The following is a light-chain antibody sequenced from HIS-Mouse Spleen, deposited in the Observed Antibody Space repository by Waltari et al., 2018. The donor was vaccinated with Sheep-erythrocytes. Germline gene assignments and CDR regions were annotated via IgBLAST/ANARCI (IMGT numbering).Light chain of an antibody. Sequence: QSALTQPASVSGPPEQSITISCTGTSSDVGGYNYVSWYQQHPGKDPKLMIYDVSNRPSGVSNRFSGSKSGNTASLTISGLQAEDEADYYCSSYTSSSTLVFGTGTKV. V-gene: IGLV2-14*03. J-gene: IGLJ1*01. CDR2: DVS. CDR1: SSDVGGYNY. CDR3: SSYTSSSTLV.